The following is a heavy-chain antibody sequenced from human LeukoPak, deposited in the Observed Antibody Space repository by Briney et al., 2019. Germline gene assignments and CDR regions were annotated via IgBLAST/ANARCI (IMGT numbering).Heavy chain of an antibody. Sequence: PGGSLRLSCAASEFDFSFYWMTWVRQAPGKGLEWVANILPDGSKKYYLDSVKGRYTISRDNPTNSLYLQINSLRAEDTAVYYCAKLSLSGRSQSADYWGQGTLVTVSS. D-gene: IGHD3-10*01. CDR3: AKLSLSGRSQSADY. CDR1: EFDFSFYW. CDR2: ILPDGSKK. J-gene: IGHJ4*02. V-gene: IGHV3-7*03.